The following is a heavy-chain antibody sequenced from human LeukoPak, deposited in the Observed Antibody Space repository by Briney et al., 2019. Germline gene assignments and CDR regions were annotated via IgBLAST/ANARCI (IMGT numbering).Heavy chain of an antibody. CDR1: GYSFTSYW. CDR3: ARQGRSSTTCYRADWFDP. Sequence: GESLKISCKGSGYSFTSYWIGWVRPMPGKGLEWMGIIYPGDSDTRYSPSFQGQVTISADKSISTAYLQWSSLKASDTAMYYCARQGRSSTTCYRADWFDPWGQGTLVTVSS. D-gene: IGHD2-2*02. J-gene: IGHJ5*02. CDR2: IYPGDSDT. V-gene: IGHV5-51*01.